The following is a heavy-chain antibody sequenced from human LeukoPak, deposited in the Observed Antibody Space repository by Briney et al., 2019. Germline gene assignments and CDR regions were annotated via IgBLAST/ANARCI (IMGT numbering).Heavy chain of an antibody. V-gene: IGHV3-15*01. J-gene: IGHJ4*02. Sequence: GGSLRLSCAASGFTVSSNYMSWVRQAPGKGLEWVGRIKSKTDGGTTDYAAPVKGRFTISRDDSKNTLYLQMNSLKTEDTAVYYCTTEVTMIVVVITDYWGQGTLVTVSS. CDR2: IKSKTDGGTT. D-gene: IGHD3-22*01. CDR3: TTEVTMIVVVITDY. CDR1: GFTVSSNY.